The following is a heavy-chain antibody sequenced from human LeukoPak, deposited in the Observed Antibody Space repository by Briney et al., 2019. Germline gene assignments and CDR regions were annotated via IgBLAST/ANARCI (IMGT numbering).Heavy chain of an antibody. J-gene: IGHJ6*03. Sequence: SETLSLTCAVYGGSFSGYYWSWIRQPPGKGLEWIGYIYTSGSTNYNPSLKSRVTISVDTSKNQFSLKLSSVTAADTAVYYCARHFSQGYYYYMDVWGKGTTVTVSS. CDR1: GGSFSGYY. D-gene: IGHD3-3*02. V-gene: IGHV4-4*09. CDR2: IYTSGST. CDR3: ARHFSQGYYYYMDV.